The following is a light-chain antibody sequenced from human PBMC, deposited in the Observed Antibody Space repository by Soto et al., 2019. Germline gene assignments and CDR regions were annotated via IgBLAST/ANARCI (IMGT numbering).Light chain of an antibody. CDR3: QQYGRLPYT. V-gene: IGKV3-20*01. J-gene: IGKJ2*01. Sequence: EIVLTQSPGTLSLSPGERATLSCRASQSVSSSYLAWYQQKPGQAPRLLMYGASSRATGIQDRLSGGGSATDFTLPISRLEPEDFTVYYCQQYGRLPYTFGQRTKLPIK. CDR1: QSVSSSY. CDR2: GAS.